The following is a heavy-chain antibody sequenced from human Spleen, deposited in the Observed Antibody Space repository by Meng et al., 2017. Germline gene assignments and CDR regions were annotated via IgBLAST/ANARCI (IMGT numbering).Heavy chain of an antibody. CDR3: VRSSGWVRTGFDP. Sequence: QPQLQESGPGLVKPSEALSLTCIVSGGSISTSGYYWGWIRQPPGKGLEWIGSIGHSGTTYYTPSLRRRVTVSIDTSKNQFSLEVTSVTAADTAVYYCVRSSGWVRTGFDPWGQGTLVTVSS. D-gene: IGHD6-19*01. J-gene: IGHJ5*02. CDR2: IGHSGTT. CDR1: GGSISTSGYY. V-gene: IGHV4-39*01.